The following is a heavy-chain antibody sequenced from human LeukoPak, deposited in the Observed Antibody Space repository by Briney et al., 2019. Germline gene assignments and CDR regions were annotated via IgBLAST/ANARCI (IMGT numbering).Heavy chain of an antibody. CDR3: ASDTYSSGRDGDAFDI. Sequence: SSETLSLTCTVSGGSISSYYWSWIRQPAGKGLEWIGRIYTSGSTNYNPSLKSRVTMSVDTSKNQFSLKLSSVTAADTAVYYCASDTYSSGRDGDAFDIWGQGTMVTVSS. D-gene: IGHD6-19*01. CDR2: IYTSGST. V-gene: IGHV4-4*07. J-gene: IGHJ3*02. CDR1: GGSISSYY.